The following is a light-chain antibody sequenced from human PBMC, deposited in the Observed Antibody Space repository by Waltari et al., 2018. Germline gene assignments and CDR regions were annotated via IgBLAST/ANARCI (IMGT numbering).Light chain of an antibody. J-gene: IGKJ1*01. CDR3: QQTNSFPRT. CDR1: QSISNW. V-gene: IGKV1-12*01. Sequence: DIQMTQSPSLVSASVGDRVTITCRPSQSISNWLAWYQQKPGKAPKFLIYAASSLESGVPSRFGGSGSATDLTLTISSLQPEDFATYYCQQTNSFPRTFGQGTKVEIK. CDR2: AAS.